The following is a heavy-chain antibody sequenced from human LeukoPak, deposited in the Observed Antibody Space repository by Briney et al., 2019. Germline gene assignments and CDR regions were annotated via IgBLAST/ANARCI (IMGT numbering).Heavy chain of an antibody. CDR2: ISSTRPTI. V-gene: IGHV3-48*01. J-gene: IGHJ4*02. CDR1: GFTFDDYG. Sequence: GGSLRLSCAASGFTFDDYGMSWVRQAPGKGLEWISYISSTRPTIYYADSVKGRFTISRDDAKSSLYLQMNSLRAEDTAVYYCATVGLRFLRRAFDYWGQGTLVTVSS. D-gene: IGHD3-3*01. CDR3: ATVGLRFLRRAFDY.